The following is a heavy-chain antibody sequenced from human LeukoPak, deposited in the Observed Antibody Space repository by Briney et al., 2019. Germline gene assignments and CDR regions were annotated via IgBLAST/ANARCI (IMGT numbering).Heavy chain of an antibody. CDR1: GYTFTSYA. CDR3: ARVVRWEPFFDY. V-gene: IGHV1-18*01. J-gene: IGHJ4*02. D-gene: IGHD1-26*01. Sequence: ASVKVSCKASGYTFTSYAMNWVRQAPGQGLEWMGWISAYNGNTNYAQKLQGRVTMTTDTSTSTAYMELRSLRSDDTAVYYCARVVRWEPFFDYWGQGTLVTVSS. CDR2: ISAYNGNT.